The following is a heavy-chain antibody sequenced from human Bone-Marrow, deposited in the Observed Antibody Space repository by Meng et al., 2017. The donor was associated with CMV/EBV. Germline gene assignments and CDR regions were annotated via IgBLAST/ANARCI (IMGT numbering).Heavy chain of an antibody. CDR2: ICSGDTT. CDR1: GFSVGISH. D-gene: IGHD1-26*01. Sequence: GGSLRLSCKVSGFSVGISHMNWVRQAPGKGLEWVSVICSGDTTHYADSVKGRFIISRDNSMNTLYLQMDSLRAEDTAVYYCARDRGAYLFDYWGQGTLVTVSS. CDR3: ARDRGAYLFDY. J-gene: IGHJ4*02. V-gene: IGHV3-53*01.